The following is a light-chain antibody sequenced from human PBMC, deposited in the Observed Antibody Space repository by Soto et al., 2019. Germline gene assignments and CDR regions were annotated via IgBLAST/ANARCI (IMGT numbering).Light chain of an antibody. CDR1: SSDVGGSNY. V-gene: IGLV2-14*01. CDR2: DVN. J-gene: IGLJ2*01. Sequence: QFALTQAASGSGSPGQSITISCTGTSSDVGGSNYVSWYQQHPGKAPKLMIYDVNNRPSGISNRFSGSKSGNTASLTISGLQAEDEADYYCSSYRSGSTLVFGGGTKLTVL. CDR3: SSYRSGSTLV.